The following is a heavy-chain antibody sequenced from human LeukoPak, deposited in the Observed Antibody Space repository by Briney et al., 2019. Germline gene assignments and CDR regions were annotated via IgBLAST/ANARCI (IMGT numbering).Heavy chain of an antibody. J-gene: IGHJ3*02. V-gene: IGHV4-34*01. Sequence: SETLSLTCAVYGGSFSGYYWSWIRQPPGKGLEWIGEINHSGSTNYNPSLKSRVTISVDTSKNQFSLKLSSVTAADTAVYYCARDLTSGYSLNDAFDIWGQGTMVTVSS. CDR3: ARDLTSGYSLNDAFDI. D-gene: IGHD3-22*01. CDR2: INHSGST. CDR1: GGSFSGYY.